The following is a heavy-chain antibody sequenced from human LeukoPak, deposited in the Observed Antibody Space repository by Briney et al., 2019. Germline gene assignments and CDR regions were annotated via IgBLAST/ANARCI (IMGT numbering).Heavy chain of an antibody. J-gene: IGHJ3*02. CDR3: ARVGGYSGYGEDAFDI. CDR1: GFTFSNYW. V-gene: IGHV3-11*06. Sequence: PGGSLRLSCVVSGFTFSNYWMNWIRQAPGKGLEWVSYISNTTTYTNYADSVKGRFTISRDNAKNSLYLQMNSLRAEDTAVYYCARVGGYSGYGEDAFDIWGQGTMVTVSS. CDR2: ISNTTTYT. D-gene: IGHD5-12*01.